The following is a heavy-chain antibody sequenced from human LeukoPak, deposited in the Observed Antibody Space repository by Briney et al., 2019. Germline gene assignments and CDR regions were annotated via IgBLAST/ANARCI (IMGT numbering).Heavy chain of an antibody. CDR2: IKEDGSDQ. CDR3: SRGGGKLDY. CDR1: GFTFRNYW. D-gene: IGHD3-16*01. J-gene: IGHJ4*02. V-gene: IGHV3-7*02. Sequence: PGGSLRLSCAASGFTFRNYWMSWVRQAPGKGLEWVANIKEDGSDQNYVDSAKGRFTISRDNAKNSLHLQMNSLRAEDTAVYYCSRGGGKLDYWGQGTLVTVSS.